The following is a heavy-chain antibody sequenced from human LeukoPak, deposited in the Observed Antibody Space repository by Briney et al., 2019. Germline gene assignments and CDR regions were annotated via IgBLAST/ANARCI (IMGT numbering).Heavy chain of an antibody. CDR3: AKANSYGPGTYFDL. CDR1: GFTVSSNY. V-gene: IGHV3-23*01. Sequence: QPGGSLRLSCAASGFTVSSNYMSWVRQAPGKGLEWVSAISGSGGSTYYADSVKGRFTISRDNSKNTLYLQMNSLRAEDTAVYYCAKANSYGPGTYFDLWGRGTLVTVSS. D-gene: IGHD5-18*01. J-gene: IGHJ2*01. CDR2: ISGSGGST.